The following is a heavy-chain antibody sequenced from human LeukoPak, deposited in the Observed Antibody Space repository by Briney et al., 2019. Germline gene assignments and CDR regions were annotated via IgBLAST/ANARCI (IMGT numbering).Heavy chain of an antibody. Sequence: SETLSLTCTVSGDSISSYYWSWIRQPPGKGLEWIGYIYYSGSTNYNPSLKSRVTISVDTPKNQFSLKLSSVTAADTAVYYCARDIYDYVWGSYPLWGQGTLVTVSS. J-gene: IGHJ4*02. V-gene: IGHV4-59*01. D-gene: IGHD3-16*02. CDR1: GDSISSYY. CDR2: IYYSGST. CDR3: ARDIYDYVWGSYPL.